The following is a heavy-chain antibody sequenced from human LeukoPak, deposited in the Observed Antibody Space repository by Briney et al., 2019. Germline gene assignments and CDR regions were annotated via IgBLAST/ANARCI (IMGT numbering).Heavy chain of an antibody. V-gene: IGHV1-2*02. CDR1: GYTFTGYY. D-gene: IGHD3-10*01. J-gene: IGHJ6*03. CDR2: ISPTSGGT. CDR3: AREAYASGSFRTDYYYMDV. Sequence: ASVKVSCKASGYTFTGYYMHWVRQASGQGLEWMGWISPTSGGTNYAQKFQGRVTMTRDTSISTAYMELSRLRSDDTAVYYCAREAYASGSFRTDYYYMDVWGKGTTVTISS.